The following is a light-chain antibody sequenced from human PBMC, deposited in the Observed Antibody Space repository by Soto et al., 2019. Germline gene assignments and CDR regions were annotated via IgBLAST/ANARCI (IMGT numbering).Light chain of an antibody. J-gene: IGKJ1*01. CDR3: QQYNERHTWT. V-gene: IGKV3-15*01. Sequence: EIVMTQSPATLSVSPGERATLSCRASQSVGSKVAWYQQKPGQAPRLLIYGASSRATGIPARVSGSGSGTDFTLTISGLKSDDVGVYYCQQYNERHTWTFGHGTKVDIK. CDR1: QSVGSK. CDR2: GAS.